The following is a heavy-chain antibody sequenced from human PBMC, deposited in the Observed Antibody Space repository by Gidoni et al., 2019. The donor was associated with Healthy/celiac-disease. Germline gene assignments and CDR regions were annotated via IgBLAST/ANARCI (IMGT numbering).Heavy chain of an antibody. CDR1: GGSFSGSY. V-gene: IGHV4-34*01. Sequence: QVQLQQWGAGLLKPSETLSLTCAVYGGSFSGSYWSWIRQPPGKGLEWIGEINHSGSTNYNPSLKSRVTISVDTSKNQFSLKLSSVTAADTAVYYCARGTGSVVVVPAAILWFDPWGQGTLVTVSS. CDR2: INHSGST. J-gene: IGHJ5*02. D-gene: IGHD2-2*01. CDR3: ARGTGSVVVVPAAILWFDP.